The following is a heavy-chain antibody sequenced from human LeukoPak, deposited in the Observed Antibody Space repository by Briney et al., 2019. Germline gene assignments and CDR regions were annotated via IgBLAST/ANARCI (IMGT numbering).Heavy chain of an antibody. CDR2: IYSDGRT. V-gene: IGHV3-66*01. CDR3: ARSNCNSCYLGVWYYFDH. J-gene: IGHJ4*02. D-gene: IGHD1/OR15-1a*01. Sequence: GGSLRLSCAASGITVSDNYMSWVRQAPGKGLQWVSIIYSDGRTYYADSVRGRFTISRDNSKNTLYLQMNGLRAEDAAVYYCARSNCNSCYLGVWYYFDHWGQGTLVTVSS. CDR1: GITVSDNY.